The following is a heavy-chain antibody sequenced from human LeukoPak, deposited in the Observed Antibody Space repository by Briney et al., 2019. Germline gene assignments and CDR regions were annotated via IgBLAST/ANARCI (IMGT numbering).Heavy chain of an antibody. CDR2: INPIGGRT. J-gene: IGHJ4*02. CDR1: GYTFTGYD. Sequence: ASVKVSCKASGYTFTGYDMNWVRQAPGQGLEWMGVINPIGGRTSYAQKFQGRVTMTADVSTSTAYMELSSLRSEDTAVYYCARGREGVWLRWGQGTLVTVSS. V-gene: IGHV1-46*01. CDR3: ARGREGVWLR. D-gene: IGHD5-18*01.